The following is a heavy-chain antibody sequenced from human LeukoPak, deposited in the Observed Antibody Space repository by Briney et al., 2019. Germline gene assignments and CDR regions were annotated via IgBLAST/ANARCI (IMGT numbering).Heavy chain of an antibody. CDR2: ISWNSGSI. V-gene: IGHV3-9*01. Sequence: PGGSLRLSCAASGFTFDDYAMHWVRQAPGKGLEWVSGISWNSGSIGYADSVKGRFTISRDNAKNSLYLQMNSLRAEDTALYYCAKDIGATVTYYYYGMDVWGQGTTVTVSS. CDR1: GFTFDDYA. J-gene: IGHJ6*02. CDR3: AKDIGATVTYYYYGMDV. D-gene: IGHD4-17*01.